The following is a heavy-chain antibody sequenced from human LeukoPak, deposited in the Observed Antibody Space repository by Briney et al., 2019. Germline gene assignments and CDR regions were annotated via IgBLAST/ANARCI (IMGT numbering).Heavy chain of an antibody. CDR3: AKSGSQYEDAFDI. CDR2: INPSGGST. D-gene: IGHD1-26*01. J-gene: IGHJ3*02. CDR1: GYTFTSYY. V-gene: IGHV1-46*01. Sequence: WASVKVSCKASGYTFTSYYMHRVRQAPGQGLEWMGIINPSGGSTSYAQKFQGRVTMTRDTSTSTVYMELSSLRSEDTAVYYCAKSGSQYEDAFDIWGQGTMVTVSS.